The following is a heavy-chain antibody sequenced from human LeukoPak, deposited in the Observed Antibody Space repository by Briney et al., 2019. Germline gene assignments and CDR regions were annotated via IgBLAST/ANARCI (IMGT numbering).Heavy chain of an antibody. Sequence: GGSLRLSCAASGFTSSRYAMSWVRDALGKGLEWVSPISGSGSSTYYADSVKGRFTISRDNSKNTLYLQMNSLRAEDTAVYYCAKDDLRAGYSYARRGYDYWGQGTLVTVSS. CDR1: GFTSSRYA. J-gene: IGHJ4*02. D-gene: IGHD5-18*01. CDR3: AKDDLRAGYSYARRGYDY. V-gene: IGHV3-23*01. CDR2: ISGSGSST.